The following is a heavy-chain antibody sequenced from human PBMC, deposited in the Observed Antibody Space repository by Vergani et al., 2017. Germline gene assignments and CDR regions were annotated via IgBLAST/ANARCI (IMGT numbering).Heavy chain of an antibody. J-gene: IGHJ4*02. CDR3: AKVAVGPTRDDY. Sequence: EVQLVESGGVVVQPGGSLRLSCAASGFTFDDYTMHWVRQAPGKGLEWVSLISWDGGSTYYADSVKGRFTISRDNSKNSLYLQLNSLRTEDTALYYCAKVAVGPTRDDYWGQGTLVTVSS. CDR2: ISWDGGST. D-gene: IGHD1-26*01. V-gene: IGHV3-43*01. CDR1: GFTFDDYT.